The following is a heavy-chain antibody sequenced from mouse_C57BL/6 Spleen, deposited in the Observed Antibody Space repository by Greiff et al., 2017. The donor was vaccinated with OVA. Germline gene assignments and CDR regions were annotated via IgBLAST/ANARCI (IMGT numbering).Heavy chain of an antibody. Sequence: EVMLVESGGGLVKPGGSLKLSCAASGFTFSSYAMSWVRQTPEKRLEWVATISDGGSYTYYPDNVKGRVTISRDNAKNNLYLQMSHLKSEDTAMYYCARFYYYGRSYAMDYWGQGTSVTVSS. V-gene: IGHV5-4*03. J-gene: IGHJ4*01. CDR3: ARFYYYGRSYAMDY. D-gene: IGHD1-1*01. CDR2: ISDGGSYT. CDR1: GFTFSSYA.